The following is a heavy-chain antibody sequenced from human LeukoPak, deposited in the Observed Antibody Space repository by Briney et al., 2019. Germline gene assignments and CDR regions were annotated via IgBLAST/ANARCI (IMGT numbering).Heavy chain of an antibody. Sequence: PGGSLRLSCAASGFTFSSYGMSWVRQAPGKGLEWVSAISGSGGSTYYADSVKGRFTISRDNSKNTLYLQMNSLRAEDTAVYYCAKVAGDYGSGSYYNDYWGQGSLVTVSS. CDR3: AKVAGDYGSGSYYNDY. CDR2: ISGSGGST. J-gene: IGHJ4*02. D-gene: IGHD3-10*01. V-gene: IGHV3-23*01. CDR1: GFTFSSYG.